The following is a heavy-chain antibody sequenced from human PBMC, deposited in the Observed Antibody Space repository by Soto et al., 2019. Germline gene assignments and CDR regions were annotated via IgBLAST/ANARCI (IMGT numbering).Heavy chain of an antibody. CDR3: AKGPTIFGVVITFEFYYGMDV. CDR1: GFILSSSA. D-gene: IGHD3-3*01. J-gene: IGHJ6*02. V-gene: IGHV3-23*01. Sequence: GGSLRLSCAASGFILSSSAMSWVRQAPGKGLEWVSAISGSGTSTYYADSVKGRFTISGDNSKNTVYLQMNSLRAEDTAVYYCAKGPTIFGVVITFEFYYGMDVCGQGTTVTVYS. CDR2: ISGSGTST.